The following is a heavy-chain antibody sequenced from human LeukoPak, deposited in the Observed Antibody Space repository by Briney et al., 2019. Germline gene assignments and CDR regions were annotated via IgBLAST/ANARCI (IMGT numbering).Heavy chain of an antibody. CDR1: GASISSGSYY. CDR2: IYTSGST. D-gene: IGHD1-26*01. J-gene: IGHJ3*02. CDR3: ARGDVGAFDI. V-gene: IGHV4-61*02. Sequence: SETLSLTCTVFGASISSGSYYWSWIRQPAGKGLEWIGRIYTSGSTNYNPSLKSRVTISVDTSKNQFSLKLSSVTAADTAVYYCARGDVGAFDIWGQGTMVTVSS.